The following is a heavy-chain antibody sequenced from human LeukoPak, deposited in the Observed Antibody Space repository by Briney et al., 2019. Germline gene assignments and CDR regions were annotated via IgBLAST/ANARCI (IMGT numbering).Heavy chain of an antibody. CDR3: ARANFGVAGELDY. V-gene: IGHV4-59*01. Sequence: SETLSLTCTVSGGSISSYYWSWIRQPPGKGLEWIGYIYYSGSANYNPSLKSRVTISVDTSKNQFSLKLSSVTAADTAVYYCARANFGVAGELDYWGQGTLVTVSS. CDR2: IYYSGSA. D-gene: IGHD3-3*01. J-gene: IGHJ4*02. CDR1: GGSISSYY.